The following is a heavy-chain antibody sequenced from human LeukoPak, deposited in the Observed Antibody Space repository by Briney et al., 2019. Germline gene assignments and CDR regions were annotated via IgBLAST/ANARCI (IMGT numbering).Heavy chain of an antibody. V-gene: IGHV3-23*01. D-gene: IGHD3-3*01. CDR3: ARSLSPAVGGKYYYFYGMDV. Sequence: GGSLRLSCAASGFTFSSYAMSWVRQAPGKGLEWISVISGSGGSTYYADSVKGRFTISRDNSKNTLYLQMNSLRGEDTAVYYCARSLSPAVGGKYYYFYGMDVWGQGTTVTVSS. CDR2: ISGSGGST. J-gene: IGHJ6*02. CDR1: GFTFSSYA.